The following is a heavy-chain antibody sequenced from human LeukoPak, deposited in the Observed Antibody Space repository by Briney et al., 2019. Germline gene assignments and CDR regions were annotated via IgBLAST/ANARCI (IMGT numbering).Heavy chain of an antibody. D-gene: IGHD1-26*01. Sequence: GGSLRLSCAASGFTVSSNYMSWVRQAPGKGLEWVSVIYSGGSTYYADSVKGRFTISRDNSKNTLYLQMNSLRAEDTAVYYCARDRQSGSYYFDYWGQGTLVTVSS. V-gene: IGHV3-53*01. CDR3: ARDRQSGSYYFDY. CDR1: GFTVSSNY. CDR2: IYSGGST. J-gene: IGHJ4*02.